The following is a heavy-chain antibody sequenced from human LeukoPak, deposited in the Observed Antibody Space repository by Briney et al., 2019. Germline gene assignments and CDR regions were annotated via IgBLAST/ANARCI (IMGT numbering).Heavy chain of an antibody. V-gene: IGHV3-23*01. CDR2: ISGSGGRT. CDR3: AKVIFFGSGYYSGSPESPFDY. CDR1: GFTFSNYG. Sequence: GGSLRLSCAASGFTFSNYGMSWVRQAPGKGLEWVSGISGSGGRTYYADSVKGRFNISRDNSNNTLYVQMNSLRAEDTAVYYCAKVIFFGSGYYSGSPESPFDYWGQGTLVTVSS. D-gene: IGHD3-3*01. J-gene: IGHJ4*02.